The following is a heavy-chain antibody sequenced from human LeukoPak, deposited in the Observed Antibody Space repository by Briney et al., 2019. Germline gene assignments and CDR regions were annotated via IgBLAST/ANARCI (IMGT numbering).Heavy chain of an antibody. CDR3: ARGSGSYQESQFHY. CDR1: GFTFSDYY. Sequence: GGSLRLSCAASGFTFSDYYMSWIRQAPGKGLEWVSYISSTGSTKYYADSVKGRFTISRDNAKNSLYLQMNSLRGEDTAVYYCARGSGSYQESQFHYWGQGTLVTVSS. D-gene: IGHD1-26*01. J-gene: IGHJ4*02. CDR2: ISSTGSTK. V-gene: IGHV3-11*01.